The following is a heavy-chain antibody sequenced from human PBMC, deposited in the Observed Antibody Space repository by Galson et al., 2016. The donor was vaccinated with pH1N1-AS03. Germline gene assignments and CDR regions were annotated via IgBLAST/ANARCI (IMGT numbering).Heavy chain of an antibody. Sequence: SVKVSCKASGYTFTGHYIHWVRQAPGQGLEWMGWINPNSGDTNNAQKFEGRVTMTRDTSISTAYMEVNRLISDNTAAYYCARILRGKGGLDSWGQGTLVTVTS. CDR3: ARILRGKGGLDS. D-gene: IGHD3-16*01. V-gene: IGHV1-2*02. CDR2: INPNSGDT. CDR1: GYTFTGHY. J-gene: IGHJ5*01.